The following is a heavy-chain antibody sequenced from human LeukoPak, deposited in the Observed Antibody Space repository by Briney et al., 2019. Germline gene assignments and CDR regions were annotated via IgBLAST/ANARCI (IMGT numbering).Heavy chain of an antibody. V-gene: IGHV4-34*01. J-gene: IGHJ6*02. D-gene: IGHD4-17*01. CDR3: ARANYGDYVWPGYYYGMDV. Sequence: SSETLSLTCAVYGGSFSGYYWSWLRQSPGKGLEWLGEINHSGSTNYNPSLKSRVTISVDTSKNQFSLKLSSVTAADTAVYYCARANYGDYVWPGYYYGMDVWGQGTTVTVSS. CDR1: GGSFSGYY. CDR2: INHSGST.